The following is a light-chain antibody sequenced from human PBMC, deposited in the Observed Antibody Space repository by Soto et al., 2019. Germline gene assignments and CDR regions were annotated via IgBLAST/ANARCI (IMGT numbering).Light chain of an antibody. Sequence: DIQMTQSPSSLSASVGDRVTITCRASQSISSYLNWYQKNPEKAPKLLIYAASSLQSGVPSRFSGSGSGTDFTLTISSLQPEDFATYYCQQSYSTLYTFGQGTKLEIK. CDR1: QSISSY. CDR2: AAS. J-gene: IGKJ2*01. V-gene: IGKV1-39*01. CDR3: QQSYSTLYT.